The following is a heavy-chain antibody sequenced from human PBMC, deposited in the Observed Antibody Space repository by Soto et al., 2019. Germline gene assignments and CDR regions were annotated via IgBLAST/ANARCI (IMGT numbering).Heavy chain of an antibody. CDR2: IFYSGST. V-gene: IGHV4-31*03. D-gene: IGHD3-22*01. CDR3: ARKYYYVSSGYYPPDAFNI. Sequence: SETLSLTCTVSCGSISSGGYYWSWIRQHPGKGLEWIGFIFYSGSTSYNPSLKSRVTISVDTSKNQFSLRLSSVTAADTAVYYCARKYYYVSSGYYPPDAFNICGQGTMVT. CDR1: CGSISSGGYY. J-gene: IGHJ3*02.